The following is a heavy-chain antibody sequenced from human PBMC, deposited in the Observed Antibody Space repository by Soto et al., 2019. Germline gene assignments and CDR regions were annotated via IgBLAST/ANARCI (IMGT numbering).Heavy chain of an antibody. Sequence: SETLSLTCTVPGGSISSYYWSWIRQPPGKGLEWIGYIYYSGSTNYNPSLKSRVTISVDTSKNQFSLKLSSVTAADTAVYYCARTTELYYDFLSGPPYYYMDVWGKGTTVTVSS. CDR1: GGSISSYY. CDR2: IYYSGST. V-gene: IGHV4-59*08. J-gene: IGHJ6*03. D-gene: IGHD3-3*01. CDR3: ARTTELYYDFLSGPPYYYMDV.